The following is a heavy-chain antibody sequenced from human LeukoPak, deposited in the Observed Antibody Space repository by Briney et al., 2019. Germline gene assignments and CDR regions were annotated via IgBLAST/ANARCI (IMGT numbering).Heavy chain of an antibody. D-gene: IGHD2-2*02. V-gene: IGHV4-39*01. J-gene: IGHJ4*02. CDR2: ISYSGNS. CDR1: GGSISSYY. Sequence: SETLSLTCTVSGGSISSYYWGWIRQPPGKGLEWIGSISYSGNSYYNPSLKSRVTISVDTSKNHFSLKLTSVTAADTAVYYCARQRRNDCGSHSCYIDYWGQGTLVTVSS. CDR3: ARQRRNDCGSHSCYIDY.